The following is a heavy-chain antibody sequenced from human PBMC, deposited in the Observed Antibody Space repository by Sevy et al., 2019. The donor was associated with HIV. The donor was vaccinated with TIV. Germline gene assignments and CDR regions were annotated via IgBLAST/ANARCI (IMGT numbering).Heavy chain of an antibody. V-gene: IGHV3-30*09. CDR1: GFTFSSYA. D-gene: IGHD2-21*02. CDR2: ISYDGRNK. CDR3: ARVGVSYCTDDCYHRFDY. Sequence: GGSLRLSCSASGFTFSSYALLWVRQAPGKGLEWVSLISYDGRNKYYSDSVKGRFAISRDKSKTTLFLQMESLRTEDTAIYYCARVGVSYCTDDCYHRFDYWGRGTLVTVSS. J-gene: IGHJ4*02.